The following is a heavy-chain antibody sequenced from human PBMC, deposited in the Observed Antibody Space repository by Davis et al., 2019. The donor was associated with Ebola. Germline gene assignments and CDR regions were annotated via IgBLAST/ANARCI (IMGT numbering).Heavy chain of an antibody. J-gene: IGHJ4*02. D-gene: IGHD6-19*01. CDR2: INNDGSIT. Sequence: GESLKISCAASGFTFSSYWMHWVRQAPGKGLVWVSRINNDGSITNYADSVKGRFTISRDNAKNTLYPQMNSLRAEDTAVYYCAGGTRSGWHLEYWGQGTLVTVSS. CDR3: AGGTRSGWHLEY. CDR1: GFTFSSYW. V-gene: IGHV3-74*01.